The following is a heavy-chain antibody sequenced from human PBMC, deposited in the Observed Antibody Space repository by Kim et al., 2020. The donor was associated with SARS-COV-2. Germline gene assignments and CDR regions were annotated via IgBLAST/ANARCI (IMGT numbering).Heavy chain of an antibody. CDR3: AKAIAAAGTLYFDL. D-gene: IGHD6-13*01. CDR1: GFTFSSYA. J-gene: IGHJ2*01. V-gene: IGHV3-23*03. Sequence: GGSLRLSCAASGFTFSSYAMSWVRQAPGKGLEWVSVIYSGGSSTYYADSVKGRFTISRDNSKNTLYLQMNSLRAEDTAVYYCAKAIAAAGTLYFDLWGRGTLVTVSS. CDR2: IYSGGSST.